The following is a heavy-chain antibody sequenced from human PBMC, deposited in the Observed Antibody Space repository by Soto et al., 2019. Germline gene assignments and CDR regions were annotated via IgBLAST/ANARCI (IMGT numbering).Heavy chain of an antibody. CDR1: GYTFTSYG. Sequence: QVQLVQSGPDLKRPGASMKVSCKASGYTFTSYGISWVRQAPGQGLEWMAWISPLKGRTQYSQKAQGRVTLSTDTASHTAYMEMTLLRVDDTAVYYCAMDYGDRPAYFKHWGQGTLVTVS. CDR3: AMDYGDRPAYFKH. J-gene: IGHJ1*01. D-gene: IGHD4-17*01. CDR2: ISPLKGRT. V-gene: IGHV1-18*04.